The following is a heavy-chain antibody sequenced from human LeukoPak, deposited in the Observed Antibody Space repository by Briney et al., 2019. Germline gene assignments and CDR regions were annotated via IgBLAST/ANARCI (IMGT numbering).Heavy chain of an antibody. Sequence: ASKTLSLTCTVSGGSISPYYWSWIRQPPGKGLEWIGYMSYSGSTNYNPSLKSRVTILGDTSKMRFSLKLSSVTAADTALYYCARVFGYHAMDVWGDGTTVTVSS. V-gene: IGHV4-59*01. CDR3: ARVFGYHAMDV. CDR1: GGSISPYY. J-gene: IGHJ6*04. CDR2: MSYSGST. D-gene: IGHD3-10*01.